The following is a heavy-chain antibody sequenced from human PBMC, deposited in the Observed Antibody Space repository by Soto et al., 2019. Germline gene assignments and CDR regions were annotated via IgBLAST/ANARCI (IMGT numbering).Heavy chain of an antibody. V-gene: IGHV3-33*01. CDR2: IWYDGSNK. J-gene: IGHJ5*02. D-gene: IGHD6-13*01. Sequence: QVQLVESGGGVVQPGRSLRLSCAASGFTFSSYGMHWVRQAPGKGLEWVAVIWYDGSNKYYADSVKGRFTISRDNSKNTLCLQMNSLRAEDTAVYYCARGRIAAAGTGKRFDPWGQGTLVTVSS. CDR3: ARGRIAAAGTGKRFDP. CDR1: GFTFSSYG.